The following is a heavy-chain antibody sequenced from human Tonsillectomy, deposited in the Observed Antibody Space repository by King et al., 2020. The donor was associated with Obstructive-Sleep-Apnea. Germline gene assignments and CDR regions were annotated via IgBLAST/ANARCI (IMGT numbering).Heavy chain of an antibody. V-gene: IGHV3-9*01. Sequence: VQLVQSGGGLVQPGRSLRLSCAASGFTFDDYAMHWVRQAPGKGLEWVSGISWNSGSIGYADLVKGRFTISRDNAKNSLYLQMNSLRAEDTALYYCAKDSFPIAVAGTYYFDYWGQGTLVTVSS. CDR1: GFTFDDYA. J-gene: IGHJ4*02. CDR2: ISWNSGSI. D-gene: IGHD6-19*01. CDR3: AKDSFPIAVAGTYYFDY.